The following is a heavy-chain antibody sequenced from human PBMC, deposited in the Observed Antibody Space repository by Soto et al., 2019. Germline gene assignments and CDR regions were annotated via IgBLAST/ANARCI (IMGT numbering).Heavy chain of an antibody. CDR3: ARISSNWYRYYFDY. Sequence: QVQLVHSGAEVKKPGSSVTVSCKASGGTFSSYAISWVRQAPGQGLEWMGGIIPIFGTANYAQKFQGRVTITAYESTSTAYMALSSLRSEDTAVYYCARISSNWYRYYFDYWGQGTLVTVSS. D-gene: IGHD6-13*01. CDR1: GGTFSSYA. J-gene: IGHJ4*02. CDR2: IIPIFGTA. V-gene: IGHV1-69*12.